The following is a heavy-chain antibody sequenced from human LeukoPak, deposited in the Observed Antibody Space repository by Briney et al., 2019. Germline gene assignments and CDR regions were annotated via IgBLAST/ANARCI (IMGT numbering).Heavy chain of an antibody. Sequence: KSSQTLSLTCAVSGGSISSGGYSWSWIRQPPGKGLEWIGYIYHSGSTYYNPSLKSRVTISVDTSKNQFSLKLSSVTAADTAVYYCARVIGYSGYDAFDYWGQGTLVTVSS. CDR1: GGSISSGGYS. J-gene: IGHJ4*02. CDR2: IYHSGST. V-gene: IGHV4-30-2*01. D-gene: IGHD5-12*01. CDR3: ARVIGYSGYDAFDY.